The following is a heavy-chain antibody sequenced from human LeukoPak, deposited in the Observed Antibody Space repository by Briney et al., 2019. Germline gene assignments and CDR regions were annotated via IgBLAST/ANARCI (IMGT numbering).Heavy chain of an antibody. CDR1: GFTGSNNY. V-gene: IGHV3-53*01. Sequence: GGSLRLSCAASGFTGSNNYMSWVRQAPGKGLEWVSAIHSSGGTYYADSVKGRFTISRDTSKNTLYLQINSLRVEDTAVYYCIVYGDSNHWGQGTLVTVSS. D-gene: IGHD4-17*01. CDR2: IHSSGGT. J-gene: IGHJ5*02. CDR3: IVYGDSNH.